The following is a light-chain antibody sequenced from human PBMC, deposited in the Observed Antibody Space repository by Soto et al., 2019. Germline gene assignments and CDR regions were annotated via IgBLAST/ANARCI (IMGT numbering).Light chain of an antibody. V-gene: IGLV2-11*01. CDR3: YLYAGSSDV. Sequence: QSVLTQPRSVSGSPGQSVTISCTGTSSDVGGYNYVSWYQQHPGKAPKLMIYDVNKRPSGVPDRFSGSKSGNTASLTISGLRAEDEADYYCYLYAGSSDVFGTGTKLTVL. CDR1: SSDVGGYNY. CDR2: DVN. J-gene: IGLJ1*01.